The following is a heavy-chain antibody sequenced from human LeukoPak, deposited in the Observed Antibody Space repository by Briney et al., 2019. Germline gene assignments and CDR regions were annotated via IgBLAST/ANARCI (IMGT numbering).Heavy chain of an antibody. CDR1: GVSISIYY. V-gene: IGHV4-4*07. CDR3: ARERRELRGDAFDI. CDR2: IYSTGNT. D-gene: IGHD3-10*01. J-gene: IGHJ3*02. Sequence: PSETLSLTCTVSGVSISIYYWTWIRQPAGKGLEWIGRIYSTGNTNYNPSLKSRVTMSLDTSKNQFSLKLSSLTAADTAVYYCARERRELRGDAFDIWGQGTMVTVSS.